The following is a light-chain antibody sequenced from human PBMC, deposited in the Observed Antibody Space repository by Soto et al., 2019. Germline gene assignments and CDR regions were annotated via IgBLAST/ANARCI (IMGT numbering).Light chain of an antibody. CDR1: RSVSSSY. J-gene: IGKJ4*01. V-gene: IGKV3-20*01. CDR2: GAS. CDR3: QQCDKLPLT. Sequence: EIVLTQSPGTLSLSPGERATLSCRASRSVSSSYLAWYQQKPGQAPRLLIYGASFRATGIPDRFSGSASGTDFTLTISRLEPEDFAVYYCQQCDKLPLTFGGGTKVEIK.